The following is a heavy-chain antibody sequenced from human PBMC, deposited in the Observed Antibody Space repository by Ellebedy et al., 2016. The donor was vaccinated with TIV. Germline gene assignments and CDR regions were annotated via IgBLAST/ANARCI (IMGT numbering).Heavy chain of an antibody. CDR3: ARRGSYGDYAVHVNSWFDS. D-gene: IGHD4-17*01. Sequence: GESLKISCVASGFSFRSYWMSWVRQAPGKGLEWVANIYQDGSNQYYVDSVKGRFTISRDNAKNVLYLEMKSLRAEDTAVYYCARRGSYGDYAVHVNSWFDSWGQGTPVTVSP. J-gene: IGHJ5*01. CDR1: GFSFRSYW. V-gene: IGHV3-7*01. CDR2: IYQDGSNQ.